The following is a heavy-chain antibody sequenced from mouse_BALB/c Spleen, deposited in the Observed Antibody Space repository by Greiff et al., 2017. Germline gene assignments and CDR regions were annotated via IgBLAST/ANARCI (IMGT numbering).Heavy chain of an antibody. CDR1: GYSITSGYY. CDR2: ISYDGSN. CDR3: AREGGYTWFAY. Sequence: ESGPGLVKPSQSLSLTCSVTGYSITSGYYWNWIRQFPGNKLEWMGYISYDGSNNYNPSLKNRISITRDTSKNQFFLKLNSVTTEDTATYYCAREGGYTWFAYWGQGTLVTVSA. D-gene: IGHD2-2*01. J-gene: IGHJ3*01. V-gene: IGHV3-6*02.